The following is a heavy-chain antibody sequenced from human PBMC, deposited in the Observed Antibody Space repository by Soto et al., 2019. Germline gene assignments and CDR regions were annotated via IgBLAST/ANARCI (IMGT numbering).Heavy chain of an antibody. V-gene: IGHV3-23*01. CDR3: VKEGGMGKTNWFDP. CDR2: ISGRGDSA. Sequence: EVQLLQSGGGLLQPGGSLRLSCVTSGFPFSSYALTWVRQAPGKGLEWVSTISGRGDSAYYADSVKGRFTISRDKSKNTPYLQMDSLRVEDTAVYYCVKEGGMGKTNWFDPWGQGALVTVSS. CDR1: GFPFSSYA. J-gene: IGHJ5*02.